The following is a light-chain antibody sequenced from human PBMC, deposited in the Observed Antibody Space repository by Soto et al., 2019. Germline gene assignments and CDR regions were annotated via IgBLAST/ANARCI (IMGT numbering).Light chain of an antibody. CDR2: EVN. Sequence: QTVLTQTAWLSGSPGQSITISCTGTISDIGAYDYVSWFQQHPGKAPKLMISEVNNRPSGVSNRFSGSKSGNTAYLTISGLQVEDEAEYFCLSFTTTSTHVFGTGTKVTVL. J-gene: IGLJ1*01. CDR3: LSFTTTSTHV. CDR1: ISDIGAYDY. V-gene: IGLV2-14*01.